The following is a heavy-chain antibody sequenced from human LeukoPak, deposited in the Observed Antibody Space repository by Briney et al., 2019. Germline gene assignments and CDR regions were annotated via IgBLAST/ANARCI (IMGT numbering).Heavy chain of an antibody. D-gene: IGHD3-3*01. CDR3: ARVSDFWSGYYFDY. J-gene: IGHJ4*02. CDR1: GFTVSSNY. CDR2: IYSGGST. V-gene: IGHV3-66*01. Sequence: GGSLRLSCAASGFTVSSNYMSWVRQAPGKGLEWVSVIYSGGSTYYADSVKGRFTISRDNSKDTLYLQMNSLRAEDTAVYYCARVSDFWSGYYFDYWGQGTLVTVSS.